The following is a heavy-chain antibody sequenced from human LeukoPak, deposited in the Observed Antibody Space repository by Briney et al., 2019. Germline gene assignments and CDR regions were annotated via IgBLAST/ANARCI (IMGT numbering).Heavy chain of an antibody. J-gene: IGHJ4*02. CDR2: IYYSGNT. CDR3: ARGPYYYDSKTFDY. Sequence: SQTLSLTCTVSGGSISSGGYYWSWIRQHPGKGLEWIGYIYYSGNTYYNPSLKSRVTISVDTSKNQFSLKLSSVTAADTAVYYCARGPYYYDSKTFDYWGQGTLVTVSS. V-gene: IGHV4-31*03. D-gene: IGHD3-22*01. CDR1: GGSISSGGYY.